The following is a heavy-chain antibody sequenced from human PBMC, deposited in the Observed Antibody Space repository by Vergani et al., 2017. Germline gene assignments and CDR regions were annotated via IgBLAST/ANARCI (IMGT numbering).Heavy chain of an antibody. D-gene: IGHD3-3*01. Sequence: QVQLVQSGAEVKKPGASVKVSCKASGYTFTSYAMHWVRQAPGQRLEWMGWINPNSGGTNYAQKFQGRVTMTRDTSISTAYMELSRLRSDDTAVYYCARVVPYYDFWSGYHYYMDVWGKGTTVTVSS. CDR2: INPNSGGT. J-gene: IGHJ6*03. CDR3: ARVVPYYDFWSGYHYYMDV. V-gene: IGHV1-2*02. CDR1: GYTFTSYA.